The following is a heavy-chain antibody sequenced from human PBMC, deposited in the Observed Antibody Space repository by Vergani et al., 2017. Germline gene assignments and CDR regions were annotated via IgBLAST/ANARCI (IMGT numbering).Heavy chain of an antibody. CDR1: GYTFTSYG. V-gene: IGHV1-18*01. D-gene: IGHD3-10*01. CDR2: ISAYNGNT. Sequence: QVQLVQSGAEVKKPGASVKVSCKASGYTFTSYGISWVRQAPGQGLEWMGWISAYNGNTNYAQKLPGRVTMTTDTSTSTAYMELRSLRSDDTAVYYCARGIRRREWFGEFLFDYWGQGTLVTVSS. CDR3: ARGIRRREWFGEFLFDY. J-gene: IGHJ4*02.